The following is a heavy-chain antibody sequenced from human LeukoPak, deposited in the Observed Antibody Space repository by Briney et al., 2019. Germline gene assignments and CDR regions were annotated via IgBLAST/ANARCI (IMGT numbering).Heavy chain of an antibody. Sequence: GGSLRLSCAASEFTVSANHMSWVRQAPGKGLEWVSVIYSGGTTYYGDSVKGRFTISRDNSKNTLYLQMNSLRAEDTAVYYCATGSRGGVLDYWGQGSLVTVSS. CDR2: IYSGGTT. V-gene: IGHV3-53*01. D-gene: IGHD3-10*01. J-gene: IGHJ4*02. CDR1: EFTVSANH. CDR3: ATGSRGGVLDY.